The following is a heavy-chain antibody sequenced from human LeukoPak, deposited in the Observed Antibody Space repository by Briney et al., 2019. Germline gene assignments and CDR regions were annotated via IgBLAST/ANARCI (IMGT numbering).Heavy chain of an antibody. CDR3: ARGPQVSSGWYGSVY. V-gene: IGHV1-2*04. CDR2: INPNSGGT. D-gene: IGHD6-19*01. J-gene: IGHJ4*02. CDR1: GFTFINSA. Sequence: ASVKVSCKASGFTFINSAVHWVRQAPGQGLEWMGWINPNSGGTNYAQKFQGWVTMTRDTSISTAYMELSRLRSDDTAVYYCARGPQVSSGWYGSVYWGQGTLVTVSS.